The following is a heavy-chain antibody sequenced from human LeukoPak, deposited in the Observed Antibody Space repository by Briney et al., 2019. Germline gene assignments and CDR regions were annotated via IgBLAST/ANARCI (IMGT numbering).Heavy chain of an antibody. Sequence: GSSVKVSCKASGGTFSIYAISWVRQAPGQGLEWMGGIIPIFGTANYAQKFQGRVTITTDESTSTAYMELSSLRSEDTAVYYCATGPVLIDYYYYMDVWGKGTTVTVSS. CDR2: IIPIFGTA. V-gene: IGHV1-69*05. D-gene: IGHD3-10*01. CDR3: ATGPVLIDYYYYMDV. CDR1: GGTFSIYA. J-gene: IGHJ6*03.